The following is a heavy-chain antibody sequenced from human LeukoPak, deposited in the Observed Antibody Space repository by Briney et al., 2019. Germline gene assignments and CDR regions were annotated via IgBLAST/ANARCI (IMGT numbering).Heavy chain of an antibody. D-gene: IGHD2-21*02. Sequence: SETLSLTCIVSGGSISSYYWSWIRQPPGKGLEWIGKIDYSGSTNYNPSLKSRVTISVDTSKNQLSLKLSSVTAADTAVYYCARQRRSGDDAFDIWGQGTMVTVSS. CDR1: GGSISSYY. V-gene: IGHV4-59*01. CDR3: ARQRRSGDDAFDI. CDR2: IDYSGST. J-gene: IGHJ3*02.